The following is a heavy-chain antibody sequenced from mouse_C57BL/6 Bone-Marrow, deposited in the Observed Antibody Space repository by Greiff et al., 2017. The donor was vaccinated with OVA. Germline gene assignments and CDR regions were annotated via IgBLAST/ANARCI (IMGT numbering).Heavy chain of an antibody. CDR1: GYTFTSYW. CDR2: IDPSDSYT. CDR3: ARSGGNYPFAY. Sequence: QVKLQQPGAELVMPGASVKLSCKASGYTFTSYWMHWVKQRPGQGLEWIGEIDPSDSYTNYNQKFKGKSTLTVDKSSSTAYMQLSSLTSEDSAVYYCARSGGNYPFAYWGQGTLVTVSA. V-gene: IGHV1-69*01. D-gene: IGHD2-1*01. J-gene: IGHJ3*01.